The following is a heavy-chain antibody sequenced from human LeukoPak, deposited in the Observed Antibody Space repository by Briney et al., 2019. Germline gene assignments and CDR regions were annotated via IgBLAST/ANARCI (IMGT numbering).Heavy chain of an antibody. D-gene: IGHD2-2*01. J-gene: IGHJ3*02. CDR2: IYFSGST. V-gene: IGHV4-4*07. Sequence: SETLSLTCTVSGGSIRSYYWSWVRQPAGKGLEWIGRIYFSGSTNYSPSLKSRVTLSIDTSNSQFLLNLHSVTAADTAVYYCARSSSRSSYTAFDIWGQGTMVTVSS. CDR1: GGSIRSYY. CDR3: ARSSSRSSYTAFDI.